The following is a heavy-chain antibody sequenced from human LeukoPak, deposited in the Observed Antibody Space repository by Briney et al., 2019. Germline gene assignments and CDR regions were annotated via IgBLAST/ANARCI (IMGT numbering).Heavy chain of an antibody. CDR2: ISSSGSTI. D-gene: IGHD3-10*01. CDR1: GFTFRNYE. CDR3: VKDQSGSGSW. Sequence: SGGSLRLSCAASGFTFRNYEMNWVRQAPGKGLEWVSYISSSGSTIYYADSVKGRFTISRDNSKNTLYLQVNSLRAEDTAVYYCVKDQSGSGSWWGQGTLVTVSS. J-gene: IGHJ4*02. V-gene: IGHV3-48*03.